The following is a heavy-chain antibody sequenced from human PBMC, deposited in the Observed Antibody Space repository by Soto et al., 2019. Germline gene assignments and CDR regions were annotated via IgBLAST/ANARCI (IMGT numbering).Heavy chain of an antibody. D-gene: IGHD6-13*01. CDR3: ARIGLKQQLARYGMDV. V-gene: IGHV1-69*05. CDR1: GGTFSSSA. J-gene: IGHJ6*02. CDR2: IIPIFGTA. Sequence: ASVKVSCKASGGTFSSSAISWVRQAPGQGLEWMGGIIPIFGTANYAQKFQGRVTITRDTSASTAYMELSSLRSEDTAVYYCARIGLKQQLARYGMDVWGQGTTVTVSS.